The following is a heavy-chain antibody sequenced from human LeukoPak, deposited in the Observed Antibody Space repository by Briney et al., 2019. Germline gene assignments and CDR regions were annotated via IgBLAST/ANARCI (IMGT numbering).Heavy chain of an antibody. V-gene: IGHV3-33*01. CDR1: GFTFSTYG. D-gene: IGHD3-3*01. CDR2: IWYDGSYK. J-gene: IGHJ4*02. CDR3: ARGDDFWSGNSQSIDY. Sequence: GGSLRLSCAASGFTFSTYGMHWVRQAPGKGLEWVAVIWYDGSYKYYADSVKGRFTISRDNSKNTLYLQMNSLRAEDTAVYYCARGDDFWSGNSQSIDYWGQGTLVTVSS.